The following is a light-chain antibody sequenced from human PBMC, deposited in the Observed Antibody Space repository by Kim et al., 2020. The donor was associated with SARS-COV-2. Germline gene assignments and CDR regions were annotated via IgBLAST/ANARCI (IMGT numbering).Light chain of an antibody. CDR1: QGISTY. J-gene: IGKJ4*01. CDR3: QKYNSAPLT. CDR2: GAS. Sequence: DIHMTQSPSSLSASVGDRVTITCRASQGISTYLAWYQQKPGTIPKLLIYGASTLQSGVPSRFSGSASGTDFTLTISSLQPEDVATYYCQKYNSAPLTFGGGTKVEIK. V-gene: IGKV1-27*01.